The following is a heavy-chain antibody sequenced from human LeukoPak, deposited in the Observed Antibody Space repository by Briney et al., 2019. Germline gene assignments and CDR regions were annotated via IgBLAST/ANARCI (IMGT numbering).Heavy chain of an antibody. Sequence: GGSLRLSCAASGFTFSSYWMSWVRQAPGKGLEWVANIKQDGSEKYYVDSVKRRFTISRDNAKNSLYLQMNSLRAEDTAVYYCARGHRIITGNSYYFDYWGQGTLVTVSS. CDR3: ARGHRIITGNSYYFDY. CDR2: IKQDGSEK. V-gene: IGHV3-7*01. J-gene: IGHJ4*02. CDR1: GFTFSSYW. D-gene: IGHD1-20*01.